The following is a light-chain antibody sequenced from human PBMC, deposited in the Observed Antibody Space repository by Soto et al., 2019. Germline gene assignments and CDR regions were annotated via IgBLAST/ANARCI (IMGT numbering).Light chain of an antibody. CDR3: QQYYHWGLS. CDR2: ASS. Sequence: VMTQSPGNLSVSPGERVTLFCRASQNVINNIAWYQVKPAQPPRLLIYASSTGATGIPATFSGSGSETQFSLTISSLQSEDSAVYYCQQYYHWGLSFGGGTKV. V-gene: IGKV3D-15*01. CDR1: QNVINN. J-gene: IGKJ4*01.